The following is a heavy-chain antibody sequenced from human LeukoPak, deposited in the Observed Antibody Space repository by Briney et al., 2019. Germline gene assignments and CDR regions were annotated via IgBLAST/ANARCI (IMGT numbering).Heavy chain of an antibody. CDR3: ARHPYTSSSTVSRCYRWYDP. CDR1: GYRFSNYW. V-gene: IGHV5-51*01. J-gene: IGHJ5*02. D-gene: IGHD3-16*01. CDR2: IYPGDCHT. Sequence: GESLQFSCKGSGYRFSNYWIGWVRQMPGKGLEWVGIIYPGDCHTSYSPSFEGQVIISADKSISTVYLQWSSLKASDTAMYYCARHPYTSSSTVSRCYRWYDPSGQGTLVTVSS.